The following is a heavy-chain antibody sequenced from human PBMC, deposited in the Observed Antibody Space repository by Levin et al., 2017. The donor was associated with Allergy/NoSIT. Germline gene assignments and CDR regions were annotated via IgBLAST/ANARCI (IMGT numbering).Heavy chain of an antibody. Sequence: LSLTCAASGFTFSDYYMSWIRQAPGKGLEWVSYISSSSSYTNYADSVKGRFTISRDNAKNSLYLQMNSLRAEDTAVYYCARPNYYYQYMDVWGKGTTVTVSS. CDR3: ARPNYYYQYMDV. CDR1: GFTFSDYY. J-gene: IGHJ6*03. V-gene: IGHV3-11*03. CDR2: ISSSSSYT.